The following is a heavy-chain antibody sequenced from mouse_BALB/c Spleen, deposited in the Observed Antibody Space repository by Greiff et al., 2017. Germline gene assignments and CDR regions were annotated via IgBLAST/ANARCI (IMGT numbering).Heavy chain of an antibody. Sequence: VQLKQSGPELVKPGASVKLSCKASGYTFTDYTMHWVKQSHGKSLEWMGGINPNNGGTSYNQKFKGKATLTVDKSSSTAYMELRSLTSEDSAVYYCTSPYYYDSSGFAYWGQGTLVTVSA. D-gene: IGHD1-1*01. CDR1: GYTFTDYT. CDR3: TSPYYYDSSGFAY. V-gene: IGHV1-18*01. CDR2: INPNNGGT. J-gene: IGHJ3*01.